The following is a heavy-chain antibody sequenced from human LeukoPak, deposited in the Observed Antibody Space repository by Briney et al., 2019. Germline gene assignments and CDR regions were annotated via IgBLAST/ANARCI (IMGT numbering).Heavy chain of an antibody. D-gene: IGHD6-13*01. Sequence: PGGSLRLSCAASGFTFSSYAMHWVRQAPGKGLEWVAVISYDGSNKYYADSVKGRFTISRDNSKNTLYLQMNSLRAEDTAVYYCARGRAAAVSRYFDYWGQGTLVTVSS. CDR2: ISYDGSNK. CDR3: ARGRAAAVSRYFDY. V-gene: IGHV3-30*04. J-gene: IGHJ4*02. CDR1: GFTFSSYA.